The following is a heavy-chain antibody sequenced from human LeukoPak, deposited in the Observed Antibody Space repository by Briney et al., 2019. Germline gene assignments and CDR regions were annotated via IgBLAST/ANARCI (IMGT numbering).Heavy chain of an antibody. CDR2: IYGTGSI. V-gene: IGHV4-4*07. Sequence: PSETLSLTCTVSGDSTSSSYWTWIRQPAGKALEYIGRIYGTGSINYNPSLKSRVTISIDTSKNQFSLKLTSVTAADTAVYYCARDLVTVTKGFDIWGQGTVVSVSS. CDR3: ARDLVTVTKGFDI. J-gene: IGHJ3*02. D-gene: IGHD4-17*01. CDR1: GDSTSSSY.